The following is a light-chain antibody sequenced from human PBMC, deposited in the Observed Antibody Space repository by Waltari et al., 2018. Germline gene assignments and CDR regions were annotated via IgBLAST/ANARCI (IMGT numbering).Light chain of an antibody. CDR2: KTS. CDR1: HSISGW. Sequence: EIQMTXSPSTLSASVGDKIIIPCRASHSISGWLAWYQQKPGKGPKLLIYKTSIVETGVPSRFSGSGSGXEYTXTISSLQPDDFXIYXCXQYFNFPRTFGXGTMV. CDR3: XQYFNFPRT. V-gene: IGKV1-5*03. J-gene: IGKJ1*01.